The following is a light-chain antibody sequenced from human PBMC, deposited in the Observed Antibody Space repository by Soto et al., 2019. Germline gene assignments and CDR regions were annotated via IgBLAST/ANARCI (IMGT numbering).Light chain of an antibody. Sequence: DIQMTQSPSSLSASVGDRVTITCRASQGISNYLAWYQQQPGKVPKLLIYAASTLQSGVPSRFSGSGSWTDFTLTISSLQPEDAATYYCQNYYSAPPTFGRGNKVDIK. CDR3: QNYYSAPPT. V-gene: IGKV1-27*01. J-gene: IGKJ1*01. CDR1: QGISNY. CDR2: AAS.